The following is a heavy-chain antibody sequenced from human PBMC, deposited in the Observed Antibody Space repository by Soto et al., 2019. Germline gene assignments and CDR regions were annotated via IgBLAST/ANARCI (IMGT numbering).Heavy chain of an antibody. Sequence: ASVKVSCKASGYTFTSYDINWVRQATGQGLEWMGWMNPNSGNTGYAQRFQGRVTMTRNTSITTAYMELGSLRPEDTAVYYCARGKTISGTVMGYWGQGTQVTVAS. CDR2: MNPNSGNT. J-gene: IGHJ4*02. CDR1: GYTFTSYD. CDR3: ARGKTISGTVMGY. V-gene: IGHV1-8*01. D-gene: IGHD3-3*01.